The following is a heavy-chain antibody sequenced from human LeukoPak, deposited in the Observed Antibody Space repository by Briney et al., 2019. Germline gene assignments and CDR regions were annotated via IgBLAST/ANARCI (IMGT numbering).Heavy chain of an antibody. V-gene: IGHV6-1*01. Sequence: SHTLSLTCAISGDSVSSNSAAWNWIRQPPSRGLEWLGRTYYRSKWYNDYAVSMKSRITINPDSSKNQFSLQLNSVTPEDTAVYHCARENGYNQGFDYWGQGTLVTVSS. CDR2: TYYRSKWYN. D-gene: IGHD5-24*01. J-gene: IGHJ4*02. CDR1: GDSVSSNSAA. CDR3: ARENGYNQGFDY.